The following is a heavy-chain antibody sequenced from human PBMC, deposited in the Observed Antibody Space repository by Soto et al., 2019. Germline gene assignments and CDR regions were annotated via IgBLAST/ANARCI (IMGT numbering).Heavy chain of an antibody. D-gene: IGHD2-21*01. V-gene: IGHV4-59*01. Sequence: SETLSLTCTVSGGSISSYYWSWIRQPPGKGLEWIGYIYYSGSTNYNPSLKSRVTISVDTSKNQFSLKLSSVTAADTAVYYCARDRRGEVTGFDYWGQGTLVTVSS. CDR2: IYYSGST. J-gene: IGHJ4*02. CDR3: ARDRRGEVTGFDY. CDR1: GGSISSYY.